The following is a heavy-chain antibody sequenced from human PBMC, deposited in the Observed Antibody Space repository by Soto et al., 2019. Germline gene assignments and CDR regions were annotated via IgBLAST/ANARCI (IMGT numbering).Heavy chain of an antibody. V-gene: IGHV3-30*18. J-gene: IGHJ6*02. CDR2: ISYDGSNK. Sequence: PGGSLRLSCAASGFTFSSYGMHWVRQAPGKGLEWVAVISYDGSNKYYADSVKGRFTISRDNSKNTLYLQMNSLRAEDTAVYYCAKDIGPSLICSSTSCYSSRDDYYYYYGMDVWGQGTTVTVSS. CDR3: AKDIGPSLICSSTSCYSSRDDYYYYYGMDV. D-gene: IGHD2-2*01. CDR1: GFTFSSYG.